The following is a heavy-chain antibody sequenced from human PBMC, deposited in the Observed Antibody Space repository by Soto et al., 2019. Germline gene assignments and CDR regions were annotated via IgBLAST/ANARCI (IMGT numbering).Heavy chain of an antibody. J-gene: IGHJ6*03. CDR3: ARALDDFWSGPNYYMDF. V-gene: IGHV3-20*01. D-gene: IGHD3-3*01. Sequence: GGSLRLSCAASGFTFDDYGMSWVRQAPGKGLEWVSGINWNGGSTGYADSVKGRFTISRDNAKNSLYLQMNSLRAEDTALYHCARALDDFWSGPNYYMDFWGKGTTVTVSS. CDR1: GFTFDDYG. CDR2: INWNGGST.